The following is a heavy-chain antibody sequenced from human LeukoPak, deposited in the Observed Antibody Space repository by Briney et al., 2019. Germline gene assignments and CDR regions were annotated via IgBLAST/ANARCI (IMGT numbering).Heavy chain of an antibody. V-gene: IGHV3-30*04. CDR3: ARPGAEYSSSSRRGAFDI. D-gene: IGHD6-6*01. CDR1: GFTFSSYE. Sequence: GGSLRLSCAASGFTFSSYEMNWVRQAPGKGLEWVAVISYDGSNKYYADSVKGRFTISRDNSKNTLYLQMNSLRAEDTAVYYCARPGAEYSSSSRRGAFDIWGQGTMVTVSS. J-gene: IGHJ3*02. CDR2: ISYDGSNK.